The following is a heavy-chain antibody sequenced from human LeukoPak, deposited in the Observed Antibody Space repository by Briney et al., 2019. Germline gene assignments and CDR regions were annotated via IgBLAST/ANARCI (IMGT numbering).Heavy chain of an antibody. V-gene: IGHV1-2*06. Sequence: ASVTVSCKASGYTFNAYFIHWVRQAPGQGLEWMGRINPNSDDTSYAEQFQGRVTMTRGTSDTTVYMEVTRLRSDDTAVYYCARDPRKGGTGDLDSWGPGTLVTVSS. CDR2: INPNSDDT. CDR1: GYTFNAYF. D-gene: IGHD2-21*01. CDR3: ARDPRKGGTGDLDS. J-gene: IGHJ4*02.